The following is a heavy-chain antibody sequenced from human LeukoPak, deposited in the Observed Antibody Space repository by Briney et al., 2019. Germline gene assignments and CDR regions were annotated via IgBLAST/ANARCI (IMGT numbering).Heavy chain of an antibody. J-gene: IGHJ6*03. V-gene: IGHV4-39*07. CDR2: IYYSGST. D-gene: IGHD6-13*01. CDR3: ASTPGSSSWYSFYYYYMDV. Sequence: SETLSLTCTVSGGSISSSSYYWGWIRQPPGKGLEWIGSIYYSGSTYYNPSLKGRVTISVDTSKNQFSLKLSSVTAADTAVYYCASTPGSSSWYSFYYYYMDVWGKGTTVTVSS. CDR1: GGSISSSSYY.